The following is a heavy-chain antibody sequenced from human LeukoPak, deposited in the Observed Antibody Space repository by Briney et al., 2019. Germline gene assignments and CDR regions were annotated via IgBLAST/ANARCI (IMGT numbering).Heavy chain of an antibody. CDR3: ARGRGYCSGGSCEKYYFDY. Sequence: SETLSLTCTVSGSSMSSDYYWGWIRQPPGKGLEWIGSISDSGSAYYNPSLKSRVVISVDPSKKQFSLKVTSVTTADTAVYYCARGRGYCSGGSCEKYYFDYWGQGTLVTVSS. D-gene: IGHD2-15*01. CDR2: ISDSGSA. J-gene: IGHJ4*02. V-gene: IGHV4-38-2*02. CDR1: GSSMSSDYY.